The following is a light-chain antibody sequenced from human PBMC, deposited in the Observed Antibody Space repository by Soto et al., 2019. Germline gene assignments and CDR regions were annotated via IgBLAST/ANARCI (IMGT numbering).Light chain of an antibody. CDR3: QHYNSYSEA. Sequence: IRMTQSPSSFSASTGDRVSITCRATQDIGTYLAWYQQIPGKAPKLLIYKASSLESGVPSRFSGSGSGTEFTLTISSLQPDDFATYYCQHYNSYSEAFGQGTKVDIK. V-gene: IGKV1-5*03. J-gene: IGKJ1*01. CDR1: QDIGTY. CDR2: KAS.